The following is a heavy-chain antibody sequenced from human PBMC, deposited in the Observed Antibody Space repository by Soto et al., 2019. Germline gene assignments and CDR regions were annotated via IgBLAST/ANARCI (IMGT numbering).Heavy chain of an antibody. V-gene: IGHV3-30-3*01. CDR1: GFTFSSYA. Sequence: QVQLVESGGGVVQPGRSLRLSCAASGFTFSSYAMHWVRQAPGKGLEWVAVISYDGSNIYYADSVKGRFTISRDNSKNTLYLQMNSLRAEDTAVYYCARAGSGWYRSFFDYWGQGTLVTVSS. D-gene: IGHD6-19*01. J-gene: IGHJ4*02. CDR3: ARAGSGWYRSFFDY. CDR2: ISYDGSNI.